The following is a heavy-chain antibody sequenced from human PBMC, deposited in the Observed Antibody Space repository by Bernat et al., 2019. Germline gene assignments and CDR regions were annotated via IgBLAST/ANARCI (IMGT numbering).Heavy chain of an antibody. D-gene: IGHD4-17*01. CDR3: ARANTRSGYGDPNPMDV. CDR2: ISSSGSTM. V-gene: IGHV3-48*03. CDR1: GFTFSSYE. J-gene: IGHJ6*02. Sequence: EVQLVESGGGLVQPGGSLRLSCAASGFTFSSYEMNWVRQAPGKGLEWVSYISSSGSTMYYADSVKGRFTISRDNAKNSLYLQMNSLRAEDTAVYDCARANTRSGYGDPNPMDVWGQGTTVTVSS.